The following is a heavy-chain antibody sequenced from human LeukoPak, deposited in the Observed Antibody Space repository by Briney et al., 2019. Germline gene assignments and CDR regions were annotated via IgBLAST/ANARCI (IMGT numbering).Heavy chain of an antibody. D-gene: IGHD3-22*01. Sequence: EASVKVSCKVSGYTLTELSMDWVRQAPGKGLEWMGGFDPEDGETIYAQKFQGRVTMTEDTSTDTAYMELSSLRSEDTAVYYCSPRFTSYYDSSGYIWGQGTMVTVSS. J-gene: IGHJ3*02. V-gene: IGHV1-24*01. CDR3: SPRFTSYYDSSGYI. CDR2: FDPEDGET. CDR1: GYTLTELS.